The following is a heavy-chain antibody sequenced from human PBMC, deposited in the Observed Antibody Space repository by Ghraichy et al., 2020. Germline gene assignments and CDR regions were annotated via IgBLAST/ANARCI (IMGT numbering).Heavy chain of an antibody. CDR3: AREGSRYSYGLSQTGFDP. CDR2: IYYSGST. CDR1: GGSISSYY. J-gene: IGHJ5*02. V-gene: IGHV4-59*01. D-gene: IGHD5-18*01. Sequence: SETLSLTCTVSGGSISSYYWSWIRQPPGKGLEWIGYIYYSGSTNYNPSLKSRVTISVDTSKNQFSLKLSSVTAADTAVYYCAREGSRYSYGLSQTGFDPWGQGTLVTVSS.